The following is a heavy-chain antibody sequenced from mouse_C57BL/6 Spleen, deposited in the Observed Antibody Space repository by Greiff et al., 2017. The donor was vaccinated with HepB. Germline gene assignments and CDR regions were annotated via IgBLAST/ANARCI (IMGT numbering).Heavy chain of an antibody. V-gene: IGHV5-16*01. CDR1: GFTFSDYY. CDR2: INYDGSST. D-gene: IGHD2-4*01. J-gene: IGHJ4*01. CDR3: ARDVGYDYDVDYAMDD. Sequence: EVHLVESEGGLVQPGSSMKLSCTASGFTFSDYYMAWVRQVPEKGLEWVANINYDGSSTYYLDSLKSRFIISRDNAKNILYLQMSSLKSEDTATYYCARDVGYDYDVDYAMDDWGQGTSVTVSS.